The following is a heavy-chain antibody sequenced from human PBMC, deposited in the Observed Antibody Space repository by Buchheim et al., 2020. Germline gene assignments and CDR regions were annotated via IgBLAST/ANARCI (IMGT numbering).Heavy chain of an antibody. V-gene: IGHV4-31*03. J-gene: IGHJ6*02. D-gene: IGHD2-2*01. CDR2: IYYSGST. Sequence: QVQLQESGPGLVKPSQTLSLTCTVSGGSISSGGYYWSWIRQHPGKGLEWIGYIYYSGSTYYNPSLKSRVTISVETSKNPLSLKLSSVTAADTAVYYCARDGGPLGGISTSLHYYYYGMDVWGQGTT. CDR1: GGSISSGGYY. CDR3: ARDGGPLGGISTSLHYYYYGMDV.